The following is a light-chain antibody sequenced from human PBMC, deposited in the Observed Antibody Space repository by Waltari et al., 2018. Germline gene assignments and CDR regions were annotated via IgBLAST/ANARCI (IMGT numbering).Light chain of an antibody. CDR1: QSLLHSNGYNY. CDR3: MQALQTPLT. J-gene: IGKJ4*01. V-gene: IGKV2-28*01. CDR2: FGS. Sequence: DIVMPQSPLALPVTPGEPASISCRSSQSLLHSNGYNYLDWYLQKPGQSPQLLIYFGSVRASGVPDRFSGSGSGTDFTLKISRVEAEDVGVYYCMQALQTPLTFGGGTKVAIK.